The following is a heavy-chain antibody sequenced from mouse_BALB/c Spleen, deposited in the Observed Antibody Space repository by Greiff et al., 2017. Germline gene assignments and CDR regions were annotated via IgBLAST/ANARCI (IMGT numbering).Heavy chain of an antibody. Sequence: EVMLVESGTVLARPGASVKMSCKASGYSFTSYWMHWVKQRPGQGLEWIGAIYPGNSDTSYNQKFKGKAKLTAVTSASTAYMELSSLTNEDSAVYYCTRRGKYYYGSSLYAMDYWGQGTSVTVSS. CDR1: GYSFTSYW. CDR2: IYPGNSDT. J-gene: IGHJ4*01. CDR3: TRRGKYYYGSSLYAMDY. D-gene: IGHD1-1*01. V-gene: IGHV1-5*01.